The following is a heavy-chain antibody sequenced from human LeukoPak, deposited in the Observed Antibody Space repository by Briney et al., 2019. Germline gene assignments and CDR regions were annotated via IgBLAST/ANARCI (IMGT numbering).Heavy chain of an antibody. CDR3: ARESIVVVPTTMDEASDI. J-gene: IGHJ3*02. V-gene: IGHV3-7*01. CDR2: IKQDGSEK. D-gene: IGHD2-2*01. Sequence: PGGSLRLSCAASGFTFSDYYMSWIRQAPGKGLEWVAKIKQDGSEKYYVDSVKGRFTISRDNAKNALYLQMHSLRVEDTAVYYCARESIVVVPTTMDEASDIWGQGTMVTVSS. CDR1: GFTFSDYY.